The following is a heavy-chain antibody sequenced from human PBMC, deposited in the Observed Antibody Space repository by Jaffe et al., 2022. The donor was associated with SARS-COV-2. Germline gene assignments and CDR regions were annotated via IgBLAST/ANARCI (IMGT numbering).Heavy chain of an antibody. V-gene: IGHV3-48*04. Sequence: EVQLVESGGGLVQPGGSLRLSCAASGFTFNVYNMNWVRQAPGKGLEWVSYIGTTSAIYYADSVKGRFTISRDNAKNSLYLQMNSLRVEDTAVYYCASATDPYKYDISGQWGRGTLVTVSS. J-gene: IGHJ4*02. D-gene: IGHD3-22*01. CDR1: GFTFNVYN. CDR2: IGTTSAI. CDR3: ASATDPYKYDISGQ.